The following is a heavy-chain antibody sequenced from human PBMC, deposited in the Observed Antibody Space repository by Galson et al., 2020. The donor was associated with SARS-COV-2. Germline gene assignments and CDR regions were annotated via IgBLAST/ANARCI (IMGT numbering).Heavy chain of an antibody. CDR3: ANVSSGYSYGFYWYFDL. CDR2: ISYDGSSE. D-gene: IGHD5-18*01. CDR1: GLTFHIAA. Sequence: GGSLRLSCVASGLTFHIAAMPWVRQAPGKGLEWVAVISYDGSSEYYADSVKGRFTISRDSSKNTLYLQMNNLRPEDTAMYYCANVSSGYSYGFYWYFDLWVRGTLVTASS. J-gene: IGHJ2*01. V-gene: IGHV3-30*18.